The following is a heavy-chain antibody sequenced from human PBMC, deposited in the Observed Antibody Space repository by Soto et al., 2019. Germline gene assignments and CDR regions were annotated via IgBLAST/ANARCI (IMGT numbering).Heavy chain of an antibody. Sequence: QVQLVQSGAEVKKPGASVKVSCKASGYTFTSYDINWVRQATGQGLEWMGWMNTNSGSAAYAQKFQGRVTMIRNTSISSAYMELSSLRSEDTAVYSCARERGALDIWGQWTMFTVSS. J-gene: IGHJ3*02. CDR1: GYTFTSYD. CDR3: ARERGALDI. CDR2: MNTNSGSA. V-gene: IGHV1-8*01.